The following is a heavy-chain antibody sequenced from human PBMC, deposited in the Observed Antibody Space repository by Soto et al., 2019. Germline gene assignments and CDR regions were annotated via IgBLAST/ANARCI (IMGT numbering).Heavy chain of an antibody. CDR2: IWYDGSNK. Sequence: QVQLVESGGGVVQPGRSLRLSCAASGFTFSSYGMHWVRQAPGKGLEWVAVIWYDGSNKYYADSVKGRFTISRDNSKNTLYLQMNSLRAEDTAVYYCARGLGIAEAASDYWGQGTLVTVSS. J-gene: IGHJ4*02. CDR1: GFTFSSYG. V-gene: IGHV3-33*01. D-gene: IGHD6-13*01. CDR3: ARGLGIAEAASDY.